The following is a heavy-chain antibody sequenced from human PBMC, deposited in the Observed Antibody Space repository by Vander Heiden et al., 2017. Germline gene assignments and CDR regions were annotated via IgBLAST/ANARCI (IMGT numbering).Heavy chain of an antibody. V-gene: IGHV4-39*01. CDR1: GGSISSYRYY. J-gene: IGHJ5*02. CDR3: AREYSVAMMGADWFDP. Sequence: QLQLQESGPGLVKPSETLSLTCAVSGGSISSYRYYWGWIRQPPGKGLEWSGSSYYSGSTYYNPSLKSRVTIPVDTSKNQFSLNLSSVTAADTAVYYCAREYSVAMMGADWFDPWGQGTLVTVSS. D-gene: IGHD5-12*01. CDR2: SYYSGST.